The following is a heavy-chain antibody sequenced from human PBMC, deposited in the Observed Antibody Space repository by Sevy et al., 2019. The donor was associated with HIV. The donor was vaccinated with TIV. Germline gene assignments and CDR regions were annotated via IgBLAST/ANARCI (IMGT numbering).Heavy chain of an antibody. Sequence: ASVKVSCKSSGDSFSGYTIIWVRQAPGQGLEWMGGIIPISGPAGPTNSAQNFQDRATITADISTHTAYMELSSLRSADTALYFCARASSGGGDCYYLQYWGQGTLVTVSS. CDR1: GDSFSGYT. J-gene: IGHJ1*01. CDR3: ARASSGGGDCYYLQY. CDR2: IIPISGPAGPT. V-gene: IGHV1-69*06. D-gene: IGHD2-21*02.